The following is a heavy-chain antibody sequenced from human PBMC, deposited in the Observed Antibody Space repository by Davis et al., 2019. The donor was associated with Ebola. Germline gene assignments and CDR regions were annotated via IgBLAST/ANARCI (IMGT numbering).Heavy chain of an antibody. CDR1: GFTFSSYA. D-gene: IGHD1-1*01. CDR2: ITGSSSYI. CDR3: ARDNRPRTTLTYFDY. Sequence: GESLKISCAASGFTFSSYAMSWVRQAPGKGLEWVSSITGSSSYIYYADSVKGRFTISRHNAENAVYLHMNSLKAEDTAIYYCARDNRPRTTLTYFDYWGQGILVTVSS. J-gene: IGHJ4*02. V-gene: IGHV3-21*01.